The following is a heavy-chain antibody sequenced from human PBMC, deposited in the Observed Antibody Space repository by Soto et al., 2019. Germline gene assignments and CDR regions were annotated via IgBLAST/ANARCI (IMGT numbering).Heavy chain of an antibody. CDR1: GYTFTSYG. CDR2: ISAYNGNT. V-gene: IGHV1-18*01. J-gene: IGHJ4*02. CDR3: ARVEGEYDFWSGYSGYFDY. D-gene: IGHD3-3*01. Sequence: QVQLVQSGAEVKKPGASVKVSCKASGYTFTSYGISWVRQAPGQGLEWMGWISAYNGNTNYAQKLQGRVTMTTDTYTSTAYMELRSLRSDDTAVYYCARVEGEYDFWSGYSGYFDYWGQGTLVTVSS.